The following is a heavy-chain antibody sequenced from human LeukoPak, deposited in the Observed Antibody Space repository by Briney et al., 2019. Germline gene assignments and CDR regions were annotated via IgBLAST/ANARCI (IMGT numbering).Heavy chain of an antibody. CDR1: GFTFSSYS. J-gene: IGHJ3*02. CDR2: ISSSSTI. Sequence: GGSLRLSCAASGFTFSSYSMNWVRQAPGKGLEWVSYISSSSTIYYADSVKGRFTISRDNAKNSLYLQMNSLRVEDTAVYYCARAGFGELLVAAFDIWGQGTMVTVSS. V-gene: IGHV3-48*01. CDR3: ARAGFGELLVAAFDI. D-gene: IGHD1-26*01.